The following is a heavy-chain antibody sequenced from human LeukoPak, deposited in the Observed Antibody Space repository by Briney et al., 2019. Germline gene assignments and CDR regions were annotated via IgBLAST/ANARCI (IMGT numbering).Heavy chain of an antibody. CDR3: AKEGITPRTIVIGGAFDY. D-gene: IGHD2/OR15-2a*01. J-gene: IGHJ4*02. V-gene: IGHV3-23*01. Sequence: GGSLRLSCAASGFTFSSYAMSWVRQAPGKGLEWVSAISGSGGSTYYADSVKGRFTISRDNSKNTLYLQMNSLRAEDTAVYYCAKEGITPRTIVIGGAFDYWGQGTLVTVSS. CDR1: GFTFSSYA. CDR2: ISGSGGST.